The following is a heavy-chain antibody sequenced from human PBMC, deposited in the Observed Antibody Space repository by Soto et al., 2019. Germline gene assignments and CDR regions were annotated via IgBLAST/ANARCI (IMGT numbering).Heavy chain of an antibody. V-gene: IGHV1-46*03. CDR3: ASNSESYLNELDY. CDR1: GYTFTIYY. D-gene: IGHD1-26*01. Sequence: ASVKVSCKASGYTFTIYYMHWVRQAPGQGLEWMGIMSPSGSTSYAQKFQGRVTMTRDTSTSKVYMELSSLRSEDTAVYYCASNSESYLNELDYWGQGTLVTVSS. CDR2: MSPSGST. J-gene: IGHJ4*02.